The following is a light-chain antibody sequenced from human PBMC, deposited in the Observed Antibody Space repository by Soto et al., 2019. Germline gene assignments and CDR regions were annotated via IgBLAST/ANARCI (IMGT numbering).Light chain of an antibody. J-gene: IGKJ1*01. V-gene: IGKV4-1*01. CDR2: WAS. CDR1: QSVLYSSNNKNY. CDR3: QQYHSTPT. Sequence: DIVMTQSPDSLAVSLGERATINCKSSQSVLYSSNNKNYLAWYQQKPGQPPKLLIYWASTRESGVPDRFSGSGYGADFTLNISSLQAEDVAVYYCQQYHSTPTFGQGTKVEVK.